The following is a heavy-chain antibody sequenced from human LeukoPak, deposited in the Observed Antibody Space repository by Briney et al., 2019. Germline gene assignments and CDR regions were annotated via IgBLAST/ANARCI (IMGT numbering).Heavy chain of an antibody. CDR1: GYTFTSYG. V-gene: IGHV1-18*01. CDR2: TYNTYT. Sequence: GASVKVSCKASGYTFTSYGISWVRQAPGQGLEWRGWTYNTYTHYAQTLRDRLTMTTDTSTSTPYMELRSLRSDDTAVYYCARALAQGGSFDLYYFDSWGQGSLVTVSS. D-gene: IGHD3-9*01. CDR3: ARALAQGGSFDLYYFDS. J-gene: IGHJ4*02.